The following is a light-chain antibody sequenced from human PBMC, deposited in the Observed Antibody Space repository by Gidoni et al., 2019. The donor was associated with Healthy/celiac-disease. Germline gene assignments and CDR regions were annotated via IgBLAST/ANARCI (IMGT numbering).Light chain of an antibody. J-gene: IGLJ2*01. CDR3: SSYTSSSTVV. V-gene: IGLV2-14*01. Sequence: QSALTQPASVSWSPGQSITIPCTGTSSDVGGYNYVSWYQQHPGKAPKLMIYEVSNRPSGVSNRFSGSKSGNTASLTISGLQAEDEADYYCSSYTSSSTVVFGGGTKLTVL. CDR1: SSDVGGYNY. CDR2: EVS.